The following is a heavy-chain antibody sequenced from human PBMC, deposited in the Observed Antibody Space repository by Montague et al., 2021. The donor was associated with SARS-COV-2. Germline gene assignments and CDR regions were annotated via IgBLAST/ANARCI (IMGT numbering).Heavy chain of an antibody. CDR1: GDSVSSNTAT. V-gene: IGHV6-1*01. CDR3: ARGRQHFNMIVVVMTGGGYYFDY. D-gene: IGHD3-22*01. Sequence: CAISGDSVSSNTATWNWIRQSPSRGLEWLGRTYYRSKWYHDYAISLKSRITINPDTSKNQFSLQLSSVAPEDTAVYYCARGRQHFNMIVVVMTGGGYYFDYWGQGTLVTVSS. CDR2: TYYRSKWYH. J-gene: IGHJ4*02.